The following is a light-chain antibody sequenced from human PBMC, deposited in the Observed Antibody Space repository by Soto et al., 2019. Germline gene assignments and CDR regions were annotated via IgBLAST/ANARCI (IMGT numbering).Light chain of an antibody. J-gene: IGKJ4*01. CDR1: QTVSSNF. CDR3: RQYGRSLGFA. CDR2: GAS. Sequence: EIVLTQSPGTLSLSPGERATLSCMASQTVSSNFLAWYQEKPGQGPRLLIYGASTRATGIPDRFSGSGSGTDFTLTISRLDPEDFAVYYCRQYGRSLGFAVGGGTKVDIK. V-gene: IGKV3-20*01.